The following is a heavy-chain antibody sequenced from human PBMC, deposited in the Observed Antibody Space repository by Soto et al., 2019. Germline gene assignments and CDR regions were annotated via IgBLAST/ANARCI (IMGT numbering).Heavy chain of an antibody. CDR1: GFPFRSYE. CDR2: ITSSSDAI. CDR3: AILDFGDYLLSYGVDV. V-gene: IGHV3-48*03. D-gene: IGHD4-17*01. J-gene: IGHJ6*02. Sequence: GGSLRLSCAVSGFPFRSYEMNWVRQAAGKGPEWVSYITSSSDAIYYAASVKGRFTVSRDNAKNSLYLQMNSLRAEDTAVYYCAILDFGDYLLSYGVDVWGQGTKVTVSS.